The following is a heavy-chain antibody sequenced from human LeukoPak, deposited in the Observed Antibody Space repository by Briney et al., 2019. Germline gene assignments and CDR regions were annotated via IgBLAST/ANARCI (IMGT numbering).Heavy chain of an antibody. CDR1: GFTFSSYA. CDR3: ARDPLTYGGKGISYFDY. J-gene: IGHJ4*02. D-gene: IGHD4-23*01. V-gene: IGHV3-30-3*01. Sequence: GGSLRLSCAASGFTFSSYAMHWVRQAPGKGLEWVAVISYDGSNKYYADSVKGRFTISRDNSKDTLYLQMNSLRAEDTAVYYCARDPLTYGGKGISYFDYWGQGTLVTVSS. CDR2: ISYDGSNK.